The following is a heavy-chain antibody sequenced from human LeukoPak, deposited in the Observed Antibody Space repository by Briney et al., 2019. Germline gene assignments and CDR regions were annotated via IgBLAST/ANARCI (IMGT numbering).Heavy chain of an antibody. Sequence: GGSLRLSCTGSGFNFGDYAMSWVRQAPGKGLEWVAFIRSEAYGGTPEYAASVKGRFSISRDDSKTIAYLQMNSLKTEDTAFHYCTRGWLTLIPEDAFDIWGQGTLVTVSS. CDR1: GFNFGDYA. CDR3: TRGWLTLIPEDAFDI. V-gene: IGHV3-49*04. D-gene: IGHD6-19*01. J-gene: IGHJ3*02. CDR2: IRSEAYGGTP.